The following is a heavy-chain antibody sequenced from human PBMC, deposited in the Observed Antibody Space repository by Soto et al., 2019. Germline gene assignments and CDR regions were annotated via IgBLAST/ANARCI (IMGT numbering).Heavy chain of an antibody. D-gene: IGHD7-27*01. CDR1: GLTFSSSS. J-gene: IGHJ4*02. V-gene: IGHV3-30-3*01. CDR3: ARRLAPSVSALGY. Sequence: GGSLRLSCTVSGLTFSSSSVHWVRQAPGKGLEWVAVISENGDRQYSTDSVRGRFLVSRDTFNNTIYLQMNSLRPEDTGEYFCARRLAPSVSALGYWGQGALVTVSS. CDR2: ISENGDRQ.